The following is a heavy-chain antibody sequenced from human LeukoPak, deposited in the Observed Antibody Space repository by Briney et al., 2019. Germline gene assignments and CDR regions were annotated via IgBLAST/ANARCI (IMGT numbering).Heavy chain of an antibody. CDR2: ISSTSITI. CDR3: ARDNGDSYYLDY. Sequence: GGSLRLSCAASGFTFSDYYINWIRQAPGKGLEWISYISSTSITIYYADSVKGRFTISRDNAKNSLYLQMNSLRAEDTAVYYCARDNGDSYYLDYWGQGALVTVSS. CDR1: GFTFSDYY. D-gene: IGHD4-17*01. J-gene: IGHJ4*02. V-gene: IGHV3-11*04.